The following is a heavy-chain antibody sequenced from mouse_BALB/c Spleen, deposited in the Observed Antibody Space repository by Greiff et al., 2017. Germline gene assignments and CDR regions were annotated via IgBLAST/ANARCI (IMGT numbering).Heavy chain of an antibody. Sequence: QVQLKQSGAELVKPGASVKLSCKASGYTFTSYYMYWVKQRPGQGLEWIGEINPSNGGTNFNEKFKSKATLTVDKSSSTAYMQLSSLTSEDSAVYYCTREYKVRRGSFFAYWGQGTLVTVSA. D-gene: IGHD2-14*01. CDR2: INPSNGGT. V-gene: IGHV1S81*02. CDR3: TREYKVRRGSFFAY. CDR1: GYTFTSYY. J-gene: IGHJ3*01.